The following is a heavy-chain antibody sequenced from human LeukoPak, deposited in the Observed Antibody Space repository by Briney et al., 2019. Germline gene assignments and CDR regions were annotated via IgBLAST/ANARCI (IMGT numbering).Heavy chain of an antibody. V-gene: IGHV4-59*11. D-gene: IGHD2-2*01. J-gene: IGHJ6*03. CDR2: IYYSGST. CDR1: GGSISSHY. Sequence: SETLSLTCTVSGGSISSHYWSWIRQPPGKGLEWIGYIYYSGSTNYNPSLKSRVTISVDTSKNQFSLKLSSVTAADTAVYYCARNEGGCSSTSCYGAMGYYMDVWGKGTTVTVSS. CDR3: ARNEGGCSSTSCYGAMGYYMDV.